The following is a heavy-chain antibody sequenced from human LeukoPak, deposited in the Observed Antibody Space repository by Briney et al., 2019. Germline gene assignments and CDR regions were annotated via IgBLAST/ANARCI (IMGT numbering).Heavy chain of an antibody. CDR3: AKDGVVVTATPEDDYYYYYMDV. CDR1: GFTFSSYS. V-gene: IGHV3-21*06. J-gene: IGHJ6*03. Sequence: PGGSLRLSCAASGFTFSSYSMNWVRQAPGKGLEWVSSISSSSSYIYYADSVKGRFTISRDDAQNSLYLQMNSLRVEDTAVYYCAKDGVVVTATPEDDYYYYYMDVWGKGTTVTISS. CDR2: ISSSSSYI. D-gene: IGHD2-21*02.